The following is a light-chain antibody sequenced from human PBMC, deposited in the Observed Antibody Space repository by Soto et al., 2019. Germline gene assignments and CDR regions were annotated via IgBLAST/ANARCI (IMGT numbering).Light chain of an antibody. V-gene: IGKV3-15*01. CDR2: GAS. J-gene: IGKJ2*01. CDR3: QQSNNWPYT. Sequence: EIVMTQSPATLSVSPGERVILSCRASQSVSDNLAWYQQKPGQAPRLLIYGASTRATTIPARFSGSGSGTDFTLTISRLQSEDFAVYYCQQSNNWPYTFGQGTRLDIK. CDR1: QSVSDN.